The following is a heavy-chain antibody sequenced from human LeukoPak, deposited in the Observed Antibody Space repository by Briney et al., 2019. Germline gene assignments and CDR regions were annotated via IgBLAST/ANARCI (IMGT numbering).Heavy chain of an antibody. J-gene: IGHJ4*02. CDR2: ISSSSSYI. CDR3: ARDSSGWYRLDY. CDR1: GFTFSSYS. D-gene: IGHD6-19*01. Sequence: GGSLRLSCAASGFTFSSYSMNWVRQAPGKGLEWVSSISSSSSYIYYADSVKGRFTISSDNAKNSLYLQMNSLRAEDTAVYYCARDSSGWYRLDYWGQGTLVTVSS. V-gene: IGHV3-21*01.